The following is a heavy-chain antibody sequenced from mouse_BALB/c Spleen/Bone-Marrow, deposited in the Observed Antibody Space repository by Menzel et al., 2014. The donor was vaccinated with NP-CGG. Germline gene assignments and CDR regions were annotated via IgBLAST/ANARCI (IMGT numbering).Heavy chain of an antibody. J-gene: IGHJ2*01. CDR3: ARHHRYPYYFDY. CDR1: GYTFTNSW. D-gene: IGHD2-14*01. V-gene: IGHV1S130*01. CDR2: IHPNSGNI. Sequence: VKLVESGSVLVRPGASVQLSCKASGYTFTNSWMHWAKQRPGQGLEWIGEIHPNSGNINYNEKFKGKATLTVDTSSSTAYVDLNSLTSEDSAVFYCARHHRYPYYFDYWGLGTTLTVSS.